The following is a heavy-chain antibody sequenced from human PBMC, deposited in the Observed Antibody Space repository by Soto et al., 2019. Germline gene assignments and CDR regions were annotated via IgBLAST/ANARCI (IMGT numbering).Heavy chain of an antibody. D-gene: IGHD1-26*01. J-gene: IGHJ4*02. CDR1: GGSFSGYY. CDR2: INHSGGT. CDR3: ARLRWEQPWVFDY. V-gene: IGHV4-34*02. Sequence: QVQLQQWGAGLLKPSETLSLTCAVSGGSFSGYYWSWIRQPPVKGLEWIGEINHSGGTNYNPSLKSRVTISVDTSKNQFSRKLSSVTAADTAVFYCARLRWEQPWVFDYWGQGTLVTASS.